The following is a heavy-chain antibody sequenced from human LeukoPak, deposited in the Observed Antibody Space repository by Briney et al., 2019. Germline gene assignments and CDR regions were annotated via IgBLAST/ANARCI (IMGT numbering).Heavy chain of an antibody. CDR1: GFTFSSYW. D-gene: IGHD6-19*01. CDR3: ARDRWVAGPLYFDY. CDR2: IKQDGSEK. Sequence: GGSLRLSCAASGFTFSSYWMSWVRQAPGKGLEWVANIKQDGSEKYYVDSVKGRFTISRDNAKNSLYLQMNSLRAEDTAVYYCARDRWVAGPLYFDYWGQGTLVTVSS. J-gene: IGHJ4*02. V-gene: IGHV3-7*03.